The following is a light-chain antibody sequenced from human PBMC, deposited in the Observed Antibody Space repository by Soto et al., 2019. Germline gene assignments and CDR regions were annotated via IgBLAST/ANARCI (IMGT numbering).Light chain of an antibody. CDR2: KAS. J-gene: IGKJ5*01. Sequence: TQSPSTLSASVGDRVTITCRASQSITSSLAWYQQKPGKAPKLLIYKASSLESGVPSRFSGSGSGTEFTLSISSLQPDDFGNYYCQQYNSYPVSFGHGTRLEIK. CDR1: QSITSS. CDR3: QQYNSYPVS. V-gene: IGKV1-5*03.